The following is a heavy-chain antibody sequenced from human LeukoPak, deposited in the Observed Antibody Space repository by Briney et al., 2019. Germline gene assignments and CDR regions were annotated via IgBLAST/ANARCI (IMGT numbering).Heavy chain of an antibody. Sequence: GGSLRLSCAASGFTVSFNYMSWVRQAPGKGPEWVANIKHDESKTYYDDSVKGRFTISRDNAKNSLFLQMNSLRAEDTAVYYCARDASLYCAGDTCYWAFDHWGQGTLVTVSS. J-gene: IGHJ4*02. D-gene: IGHD2-21*02. CDR3: ARDASLYCAGDTCYWAFDH. CDR1: GFTVSFNY. CDR2: IKHDESKT. V-gene: IGHV3-7*01.